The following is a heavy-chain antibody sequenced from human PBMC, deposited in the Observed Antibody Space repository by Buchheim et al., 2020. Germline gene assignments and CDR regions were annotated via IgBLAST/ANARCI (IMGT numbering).Heavy chain of an antibody. V-gene: IGHV1-8*01. D-gene: IGHD3-3*01. CDR2: MNPNRGNT. Sequence: QVQLVQSGAEVKKPGASVKVSCKASGYTFTSYDINWVRQATGQGLEWMGWMNPNRGNTGYAQKFQGRVTMPRNTSISTAYMELSSLRSEDTAVYYCARGGYYDFWSGLWVYYYGMDVWGQGTT. J-gene: IGHJ6*02. CDR3: ARGGYYDFWSGLWVYYYGMDV. CDR1: GYTFTSYD.